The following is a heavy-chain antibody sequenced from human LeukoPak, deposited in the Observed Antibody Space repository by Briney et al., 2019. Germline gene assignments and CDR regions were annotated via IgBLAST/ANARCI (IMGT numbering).Heavy chain of an antibody. Sequence: GGSPRLSCAASGSTFSRYWMSWVRQAPGKGLEWVANIKQDGSEKYYADSVKGRFTILRDNAKNSLYVQVNSLRAEDTAVYYCARGGSRLLTSYIFDYWGQGTLVTVSS. CDR2: IKQDGSEK. CDR3: ARGGSRLLTSYIFDY. CDR1: GSTFSRYW. V-gene: IGHV3-7*01. J-gene: IGHJ4*02. D-gene: IGHD3-16*01.